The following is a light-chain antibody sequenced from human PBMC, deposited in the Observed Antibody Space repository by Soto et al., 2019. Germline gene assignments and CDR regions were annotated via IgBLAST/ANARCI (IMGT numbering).Light chain of an antibody. Sequence: DIQMTQSPSSLSASVGDRVTITCRASQSISSYLNWHQQKPGKAPKLLIYAASTLQSGVPSRFSGSGSGTDFTLTINSLEPEDFAVYYCQQRSNWPSITFGQGTRLEI. CDR3: QQRSNWPSIT. CDR2: AAS. CDR1: QSISSY. V-gene: IGKV1-39*01. J-gene: IGKJ5*01.